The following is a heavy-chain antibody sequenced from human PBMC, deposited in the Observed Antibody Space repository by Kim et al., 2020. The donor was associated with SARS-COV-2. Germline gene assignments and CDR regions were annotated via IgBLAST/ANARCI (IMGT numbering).Heavy chain of an antibody. CDR3: ARAGYGYGMSYYFDY. J-gene: IGHJ4*02. CDR2: INRLLGTA. Sequence: SVKVSCKASGGTFSSFSINWVRQAPGQGLEWMGGINRLLGTANYAQRFEGRVTITADESTSTGYMDLSSLRSDDTAVYYCARAGYGYGMSYYFDYWGQG. CDR1: GGTFSSFS. D-gene: IGHD5-18*01. V-gene: IGHV1-69*13.